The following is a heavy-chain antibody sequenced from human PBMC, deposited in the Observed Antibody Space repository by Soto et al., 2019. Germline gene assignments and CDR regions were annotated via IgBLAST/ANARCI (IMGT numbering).Heavy chain of an antibody. V-gene: IGHV3-66*01. CDR1: GFAVSANY. Sequence: EAHLVGSGGGLVQPGGSLRLSCAASGFAVSANYLRWVRQAPGKGLEWVSLIYSGGDTDYADSVRGRFTISRDNSKNTLYLQMNSLKADDTAVDYCATRMTTAPYWGQGALVNVSS. D-gene: IGHD4-17*01. CDR3: ATRMTTAPY. CDR2: IYSGGDT. J-gene: IGHJ4*02.